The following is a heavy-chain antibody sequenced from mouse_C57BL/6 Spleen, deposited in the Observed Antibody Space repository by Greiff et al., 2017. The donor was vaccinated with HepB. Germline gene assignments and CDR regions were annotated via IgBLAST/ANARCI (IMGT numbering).Heavy chain of an antibody. CDR1: GFTFSDYG. CDR2: ISSGSSTI. J-gene: IGHJ4*01. CDR3: ARTGGDYAMDY. Sequence: EVNVVESGGGLVKPGGSLKLSCAASGFTFSDYGMHWVRQAPEKGLEWVAYISSGSSTIYYADTVKGRFTISRDNAKNTLFLQMTSLRSEDTAMYYCARTGGDYAMDYWGQGTSVTVSS. V-gene: IGHV5-17*01.